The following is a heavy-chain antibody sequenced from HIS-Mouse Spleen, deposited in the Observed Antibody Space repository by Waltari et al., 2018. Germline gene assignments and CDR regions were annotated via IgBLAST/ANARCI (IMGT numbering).Heavy chain of an antibody. J-gene: IGHJ6*02. D-gene: IGHD3-10*01. CDR3: ARDSGLITIIPYGMDV. CDR1: GFTFSTYG. CDR2: IWYDGSNK. Sequence: QVQLVESGGGVVQPGRSVRLPCAASGFTFSTYGRHWVRQAPGKGLEWVAVIWYDGSNKYYADSVKGRFTISRDNSKNTLYLQMNSLRAEDTAVYYCARDSGLITIIPYGMDVWGQGTTVTVSS. V-gene: IGHV3-33*01.